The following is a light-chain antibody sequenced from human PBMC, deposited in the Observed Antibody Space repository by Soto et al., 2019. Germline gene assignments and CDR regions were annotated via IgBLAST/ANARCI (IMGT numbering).Light chain of an antibody. V-gene: IGKV2-24*01. CDR3: VQATHSRWS. CDR1: ESLVHRDGNTY. CDR2: KIP. Sequence: DIVMTQTPLSSPVTLGQPASISCRSTESLVHRDGNTYLGLLQQRRGQPPRALIYKIPNRFAEVPDRFSGSGAETDFKLKISRVEAEDVGIYYCVQATHSRWSFGRGTGVDIK. J-gene: IGKJ1*01.